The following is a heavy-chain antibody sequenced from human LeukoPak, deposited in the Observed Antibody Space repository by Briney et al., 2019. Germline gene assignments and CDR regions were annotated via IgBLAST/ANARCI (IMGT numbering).Heavy chain of an antibody. V-gene: IGHV3-30*18. CDR2: ISYDGSNK. CDR1: GFTFSSYG. CDR3: AKDAYDSSGYYYDY. Sequence: GRSLRLSCPASGFTFSSYGMHWVRQAPGKGLGWVAVISYDGSNKYYADSVKGRFTISRDNSKNTLYLQMNSLRAEDTAVYYCAKDAYDSSGYYYDYWGQGTLVTVSS. J-gene: IGHJ4*02. D-gene: IGHD3-22*01.